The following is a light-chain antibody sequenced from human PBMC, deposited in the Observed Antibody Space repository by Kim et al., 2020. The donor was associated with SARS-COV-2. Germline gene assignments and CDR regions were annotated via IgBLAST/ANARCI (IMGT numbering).Light chain of an antibody. Sequence: DVQMTQSPSSLSASVGDRVTITCRASQDISHSLNWYQHKPGKAPNLLIYDVSNLRTGAPSRFRGSGSGRDFTFTISGLQPEDTATYFCQQYRNLPYTFSQGTKLEI. CDR2: DVS. V-gene: IGKV1-33*01. J-gene: IGKJ2*01. CDR1: QDISHS. CDR3: QQYRNLPYT.